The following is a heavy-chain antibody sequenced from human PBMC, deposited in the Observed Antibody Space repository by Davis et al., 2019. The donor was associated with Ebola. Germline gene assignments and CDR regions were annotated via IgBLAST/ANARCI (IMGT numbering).Heavy chain of an antibody. CDR3: ARDFRSSWAFDY. D-gene: IGHD6-13*01. CDR2: ISSSSSYI. V-gene: IGHV3-21*01. CDR1: GFTFSSYA. J-gene: IGHJ4*02. Sequence: GESLKISCAASGFTFSSYAMSWVRQAPGKGLEWVSSISSSSSYIYYADSVKGRFTISRDNAKNSLYLQMNSLRAEDTAVYYCARDFRSSWAFDYWGQGTLVTVSS.